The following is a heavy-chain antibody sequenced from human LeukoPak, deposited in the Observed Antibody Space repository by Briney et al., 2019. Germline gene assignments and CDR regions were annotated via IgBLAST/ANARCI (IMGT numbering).Heavy chain of an antibody. CDR2: IYYSGST. J-gene: IGHJ4*02. Sequence: SETLSLTCTVSGGSISSYYWSWIRQPPGKGLEWIGYIYYSGSTNYNPSLKSRVTISVDTSKNQFSLKLSSVAAADTAVYYCARGLWRIRGSGYLGYWGQGTLVTVSS. D-gene: IGHD3-22*01. CDR3: ARGLWRIRGSGYLGY. CDR1: GGSISSYY. V-gene: IGHV4-59*12.